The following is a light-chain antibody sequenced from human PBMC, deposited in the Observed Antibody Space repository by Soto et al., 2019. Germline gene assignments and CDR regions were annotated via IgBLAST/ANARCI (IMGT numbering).Light chain of an antibody. Sequence: DIPMTQSPSSLSASVGDRVTITCRASQSISSWLAWYQQKPGKAPKLLIYDASSLKSGVPSRFSGRGSGTEFTLTISSLQPDDFATYYCQHYNSYSYTFGQGTKLEIK. CDR3: QHYNSYSYT. CDR2: DAS. V-gene: IGKV1-5*01. CDR1: QSISSW. J-gene: IGKJ2*01.